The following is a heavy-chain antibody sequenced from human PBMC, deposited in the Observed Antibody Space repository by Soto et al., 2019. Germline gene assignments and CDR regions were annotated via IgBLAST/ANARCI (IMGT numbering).Heavy chain of an antibody. CDR1: GGSIGSYY. CDR3: ARITGTTYWFDP. CDR2: IYESGST. D-gene: IGHD1-7*01. V-gene: IGHV4-59*12. J-gene: IGHJ5*02. Sequence: SETLSLTCTVSGGSIGSYYWSWIRQPPGKGLEWIGYIYESGSTNSNPSLQSRVTISVDTSKNQFSLKLSSVTAADTAVYYCARITGTTYWFDPWGQGTLVTVSS.